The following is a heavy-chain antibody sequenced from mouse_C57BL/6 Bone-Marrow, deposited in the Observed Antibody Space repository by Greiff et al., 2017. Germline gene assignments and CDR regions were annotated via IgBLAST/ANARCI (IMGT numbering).Heavy chain of an antibody. CDR2: IDPSDSEP. V-gene: IGHV1-52*01. J-gene: IGHJ4*01. D-gene: IGHD2-12*01. Sequence: QVQLKQPGAELVRPGSSVKLSCQASGYTFTSYWMHWVKQRPIQGLEWIGNIDPSDSEPHSNQKFKDKATLSVDKSSSTAYMQLSSLTSDDSAVYYYARRGYCSCYDAMDYWGQGTSVTVSS. CDR3: ARRGYCSCYDAMDY. CDR1: GYTFTSYW.